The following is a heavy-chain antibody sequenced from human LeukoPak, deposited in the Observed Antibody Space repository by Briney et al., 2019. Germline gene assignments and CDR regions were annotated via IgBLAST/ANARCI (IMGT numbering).Heavy chain of an antibody. V-gene: IGHV1-2*02. D-gene: IGHD6-6*01. J-gene: IGHJ6*03. CDR3: ARDRGSIAALPYYYYMDV. CDR1: GYTFTSYD. Sequence: ASVKVSCKASGYTFTSYDINWVRQAPGQGPEWMGWINPNSGGTNYAQKFQGRVTMTRDTSISTAYMELSRLRSDDTAVYYCARDRGSIAALPYYYYMDVWGKGTTVTVSS. CDR2: INPNSGGT.